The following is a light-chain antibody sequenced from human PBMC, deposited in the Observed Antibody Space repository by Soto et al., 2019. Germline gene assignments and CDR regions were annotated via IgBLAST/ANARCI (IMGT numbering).Light chain of an antibody. Sequence: ILMTQSPATLSVSPGERATLSCRASQSVSNNLAWYQQKPGQAPRLLIYDASTRATGIPARFSGSGSGTELTLTISGLQSEDFAVYYWQQYNIWPPWTFGQGTKVEVK. CDR2: DAS. J-gene: IGKJ1*01. V-gene: IGKV3-15*01. CDR3: QQYNIWPPWT. CDR1: QSVSNN.